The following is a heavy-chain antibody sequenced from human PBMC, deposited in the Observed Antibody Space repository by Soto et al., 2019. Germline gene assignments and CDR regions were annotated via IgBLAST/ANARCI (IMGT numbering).Heavy chain of an antibody. Sequence: QVTLKESGPVLVKPTETLTLTCTFSGFSLSNARMGVSWIRQPPGKALEWLAHIFSNDEKSYSTSLKSRLTITKETSKSQVVLTMTNMDPVNTATYYCARHIVVVPAAWYYGMDVWGQGTTVTVSS. V-gene: IGHV2-26*01. CDR2: IFSNDEK. CDR1: GFSLSNARMG. CDR3: ARHIVVVPAAWYYGMDV. D-gene: IGHD2-2*01. J-gene: IGHJ6*02.